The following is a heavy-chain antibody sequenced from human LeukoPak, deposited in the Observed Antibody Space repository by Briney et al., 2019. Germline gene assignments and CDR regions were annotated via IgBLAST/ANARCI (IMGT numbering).Heavy chain of an antibody. J-gene: IGHJ4*02. CDR3: AHRRPGHLTGWDNSYFDN. D-gene: IGHD1/OR15-1a*01. Sequence: SGPTLVQPTQTVTLTCTFSGFSLYSSGVGVGWIRQPPGKALEWLAVIYWDDDKRYHPSLRSRLTMSKDASKSQVFLVMTNMDPVDTATYYCAHRRPGHLTGWDNSYFDNWGPGTLVTVSS. CDR1: GFSLYSSGVG. CDR2: IYWDDDK. V-gene: IGHV2-5*02.